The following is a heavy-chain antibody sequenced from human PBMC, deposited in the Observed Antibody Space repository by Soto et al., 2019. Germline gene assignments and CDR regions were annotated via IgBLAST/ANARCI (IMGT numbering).Heavy chain of an antibody. CDR1: GFTFSSYS. J-gene: IGHJ6*02. CDR2: ISSSSSYI. V-gene: IGHV3-21*01. D-gene: IGHD2-2*01. CDR3: AREGYQLLTYYYGMDV. Sequence: GGSLRLSCAASGFTFSSYSMNWVRQAPGMGLEWVSSISSSSSYIYYADSVKGRFTISRDNAKNSLYLQMNSLRAEDTAVYYCAREGYQLLTYYYGMDVWGQGTTVTVSS.